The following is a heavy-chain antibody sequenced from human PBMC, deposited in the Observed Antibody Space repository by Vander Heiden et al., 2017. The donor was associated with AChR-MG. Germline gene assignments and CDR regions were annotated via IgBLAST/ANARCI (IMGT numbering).Heavy chain of an antibody. J-gene: IGHJ4*02. Sequence: EGQLLESGGGLVQPGGSLRRSCAASGFTFSSYAMSWVRQAPGKGLEWVSAISGSGGRTYYADSVKGRFTISRDNAKNTLYMQMNSLRAEDTSVYYCAKELHSGYDGDCFDDWGQGTLVTVSS. CDR1: GFTFSSYA. D-gene: IGHD5-12*01. CDR2: ISGSGGRT. V-gene: IGHV3-23*01. CDR3: AKELHSGYDGDCFDD.